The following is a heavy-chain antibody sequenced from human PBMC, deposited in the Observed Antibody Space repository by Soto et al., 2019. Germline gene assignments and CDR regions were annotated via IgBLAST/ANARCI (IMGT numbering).Heavy chain of an antibody. Sequence: SVKVSCKASGGTFSSYTISWVRQAPGQGLEWMGRIIPILGIANYAQKFQGRVTITADKSTSTAYMELSSLRSEDTAVYYCARDCSGGSCYSGELVNWFDPWGQGTLVTVSS. D-gene: IGHD2-15*01. V-gene: IGHV1-69*04. J-gene: IGHJ5*02. CDR1: GGTFSSYT. CDR2: IIPILGIA. CDR3: ARDCSGGSCYSGELVNWFDP.